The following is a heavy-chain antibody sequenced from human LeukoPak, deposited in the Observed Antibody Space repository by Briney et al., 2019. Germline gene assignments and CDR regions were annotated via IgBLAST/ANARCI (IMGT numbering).Heavy chain of an antibody. V-gene: IGHV4-34*01. Sequence: SETLSLTCAVYGGSFSGYYWSWIRQPPGKGLEWIGEINHSGSTNYNPSLKSRVTISVDTSKNQFSLKLSSVTAADTAVYYCARGILGAYYYYMDVWGKGTTVTVSS. CDR2: INHSGST. CDR1: GGSFSGYY. J-gene: IGHJ6*03. CDR3: ARGILGAYYYYMDV. D-gene: IGHD3-16*01.